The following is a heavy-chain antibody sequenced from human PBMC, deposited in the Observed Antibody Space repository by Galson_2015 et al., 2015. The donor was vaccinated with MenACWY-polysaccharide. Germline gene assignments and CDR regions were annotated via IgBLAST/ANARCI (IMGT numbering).Heavy chain of an antibody. J-gene: IGHJ4*02. D-gene: IGHD3-3*01. CDR3: ARRSNGYYFYFFDY. Sequence: ETLSLTCTVSGGSISSSSYYWGWIRQPPGKGLEWIGNIYYSGSTDYNPSLKSRVTISVDTSKNQFSLKLISVTAADTSTYYCARRSNGYYFYFFDYWGQGTLVTVSS. CDR1: GGSISSSSYY. CDR2: IYYSGST. V-gene: IGHV4-39*01.